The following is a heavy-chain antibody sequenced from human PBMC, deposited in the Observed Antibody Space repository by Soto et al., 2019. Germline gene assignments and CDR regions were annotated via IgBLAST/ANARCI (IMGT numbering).Heavy chain of an antibody. V-gene: IGHV4-39*07. CDR3: ARGPPNTY. Sequence: SETLSLTCTVSGGSTSSSSYQWVWIRQPPGKGLEWIGNVYYNGNTYYNPSLKSRVTISVDRSKNQFSLKLSSVTAADTAVYYCARGPPNTYWGQGTLVTVSS. D-gene: IGHD2-8*01. J-gene: IGHJ4*02. CDR1: GGSTSSSSYQ. CDR2: VYYNGNT.